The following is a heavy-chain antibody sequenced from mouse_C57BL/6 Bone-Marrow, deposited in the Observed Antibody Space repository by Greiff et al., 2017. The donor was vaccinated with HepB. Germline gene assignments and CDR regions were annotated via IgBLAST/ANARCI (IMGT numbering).Heavy chain of an antibody. CDR3: ARWDDGRSYYDMDY. V-gene: IGHV1-81*01. D-gene: IGHD2-3*01. CDR2: IYPRSGNT. Sequence: QVQLQQSGAELARPGASVKLSCKASGYTFTSYGISWVKQRTGQGLEWIGEIYPRSGNTYYNEKFKGKATLTADKSSSTAYMELRSLTSEDSAVYFCARWDDGRSYYDMDYWGQGTSVTVSS. CDR1: GYTFTSYG. J-gene: IGHJ4*01.